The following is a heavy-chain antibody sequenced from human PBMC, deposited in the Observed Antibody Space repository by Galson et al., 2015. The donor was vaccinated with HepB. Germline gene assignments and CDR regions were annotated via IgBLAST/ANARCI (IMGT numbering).Heavy chain of an antibody. CDR3: AREGKGFGESTNWFDP. J-gene: IGHJ5*02. D-gene: IGHD3-10*01. Sequence: CAISGDSVSSNSAAWNGIRQSPSRGLEWLGRTYYRSKWYNDYAVSVKSRITINPDTSKNQFSLQLNSVTPEDTAVYYCAREGKGFGESTNWFDPWGQGTLVTVSS. CDR1: GDSVSSNSAA. V-gene: IGHV6-1*01. CDR2: TYYRSKWYN.